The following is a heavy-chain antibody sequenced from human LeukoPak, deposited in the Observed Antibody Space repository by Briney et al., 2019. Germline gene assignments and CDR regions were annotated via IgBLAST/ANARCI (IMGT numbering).Heavy chain of an antibody. CDR2: ISTGRSYI. V-gene: IGHV3-21*01. Sequence: MAGGSLRLSCVVSGFTFSTYNMNWVRQAPGKGLEWVSSISTGRSYIYYADSVTGRFTISRDNAKNSLYLQMNSLRAEDTAVYYCARDQGDQLLLYYFDYWGQGTLVTVSS. J-gene: IGHJ4*02. CDR1: GFTFSTYN. CDR3: ARDQGDQLLLYYFDY. D-gene: IGHD2-2*01.